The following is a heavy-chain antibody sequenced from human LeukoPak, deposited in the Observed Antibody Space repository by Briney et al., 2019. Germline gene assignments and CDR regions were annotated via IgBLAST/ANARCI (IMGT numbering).Heavy chain of an antibody. D-gene: IGHD3-22*01. CDR3: ATRYYYDSSGYRYYYMDV. J-gene: IGHJ6*03. CDR1: GYTFTGYY. Sequence: SVKVSCKASGYTFTGYYMHWVRQAPGQGLEWMGGIIPIFGTANYAQKFQGRVTMTEDTSTDTAYMELSSLRSEDTAVYYCATRYYYDSSGYRYYYMDVWGKGTTVTVSS. CDR2: IIPIFGTA. V-gene: IGHV1-69*06.